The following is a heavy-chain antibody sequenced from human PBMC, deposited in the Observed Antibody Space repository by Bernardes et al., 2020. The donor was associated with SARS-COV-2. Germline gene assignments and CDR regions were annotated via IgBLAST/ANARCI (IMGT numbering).Heavy chain of an antibody. V-gene: IGHV6-1*01. D-gene: IGHD3-3*01. CDR2: TYYRSKWYN. J-gene: IGHJ6*02. CDR1: GDSVSSNSAA. Sequence: QTLSLTCAISGDSVSSNSAAWNWIRQSPSRGLEWLGRTYYRSKWYNDYAVSVKSRITINPDTSKNQFSLQLNSVTPEDTAVYYCARDHSRYDGFLEWIEYYYGMDVWGQGTTVTVSS. CDR3: ARDHSRYDGFLEWIEYYYGMDV.